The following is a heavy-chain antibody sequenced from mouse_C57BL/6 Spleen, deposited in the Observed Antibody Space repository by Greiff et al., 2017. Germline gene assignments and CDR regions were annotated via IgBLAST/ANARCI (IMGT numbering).Heavy chain of an antibody. CDR3: ARYRDYGSKRYYAMDY. CDR1: GFTFTDYY. Sequence: EVKLVESGGGLVQPGGSLSLSCAASGFTFTDYYMSWVRQPPGKALEWLGFIRNKANGYTTEYSASVKGRFTISRDNSQSILYLQMNALRAEDSATYYCARYRDYGSKRYYAMDYWGQGTSGTVSS. D-gene: IGHD1-1*01. CDR2: IRNKANGYTT. J-gene: IGHJ4*01. V-gene: IGHV7-3*01.